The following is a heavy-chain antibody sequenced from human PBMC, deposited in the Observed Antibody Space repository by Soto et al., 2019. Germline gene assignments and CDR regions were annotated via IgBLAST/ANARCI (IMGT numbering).Heavy chain of an antibody. CDR2: ISSSSSYT. Sequence: PGGSLRLSCAASGFTFSDYYMSWIRQAPGKGLEWVSYISSSSSYTNYADSVKGRFTISRDNAKNSLYLQMNSLRAEDTAVYYCARVSDYYDSSARGYYFDYWGQGTLVTVSS. CDR3: ARVSDYYDSSARGYYFDY. CDR1: GFTFSDYY. V-gene: IGHV3-11*06. D-gene: IGHD3-22*01. J-gene: IGHJ4*02.